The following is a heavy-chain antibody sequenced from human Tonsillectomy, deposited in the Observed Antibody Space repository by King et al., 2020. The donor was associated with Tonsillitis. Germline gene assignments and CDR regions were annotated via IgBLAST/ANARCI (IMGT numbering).Heavy chain of an antibody. CDR3: TRGYYYGSSTYYSDY. CDR2: SRSKPNSYTT. J-gene: IGHJ4*02. Sequence: VQLVESGGGLVQPGGSLRLSCAASGFTLSDHYMDRVRQAPGRGLEWIGRSRSKPNSYTTEYAASVQGRFTISRDDSKNSLYLQMNSLKTEDTAVYYCTRGYYYGSSTYYSDYWGQGTLVTVSS. D-gene: IGHD3-22*01. V-gene: IGHV3-72*01. CDR1: GFTLSDHY.